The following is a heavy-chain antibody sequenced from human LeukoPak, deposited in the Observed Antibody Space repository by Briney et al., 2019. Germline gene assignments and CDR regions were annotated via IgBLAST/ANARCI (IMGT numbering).Heavy chain of an antibody. D-gene: IGHD3-10*01. V-gene: IGHV3-64*01. CDR3: ASSPRVRGVYFDY. CDR2: ISSNGGST. J-gene: IGHJ4*02. Sequence: GGSLRLSCAASGFTFSSYAMHWVRQAPGKGLEYVSAISSNGGSTYYANSVKGRFTISRDNSKNTLYLQMGSLRAEDMAVYYCASSPRVRGVYFDYWGQGTLVTVSS. CDR1: GFTFSSYA.